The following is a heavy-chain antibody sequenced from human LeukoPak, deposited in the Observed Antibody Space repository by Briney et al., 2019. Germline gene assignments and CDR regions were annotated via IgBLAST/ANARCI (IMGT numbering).Heavy chain of an antibody. CDR3: ARGVVTADHFDY. V-gene: IGHV4-59*01. D-gene: IGHD2-21*02. J-gene: IGHJ4*02. CDR1: GASISGYY. CDR2: IYYSGGT. Sequence: SETLSLTCTVSGASISGYYWTWIRQPPGQGLEWIGYIYYSGGTNYNPSLKSRVTISVDTSETQFSLKLSSVTAADTAVYYCARGVVTADHFDYWGQGTLVTVPS.